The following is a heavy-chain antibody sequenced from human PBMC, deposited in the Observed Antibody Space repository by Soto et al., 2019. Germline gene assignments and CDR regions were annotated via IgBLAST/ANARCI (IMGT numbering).Heavy chain of an antibody. Sequence: EVQLLESGGGLVQPGGSLRLSCAASGFIFSNYAMTWVRQAPGKGLEWVSGISGSGGGTYYADSVRGRFTISRDNSKNTLYLQMNSLTAEDTAVYYCAKDREGVLTDYFGHWGQGTLVTVSS. CDR3: AKDREGVLTDYFGH. J-gene: IGHJ4*02. CDR1: GFIFSNYA. D-gene: IGHD1-20*01. V-gene: IGHV3-23*01. CDR2: ISGSGGGT.